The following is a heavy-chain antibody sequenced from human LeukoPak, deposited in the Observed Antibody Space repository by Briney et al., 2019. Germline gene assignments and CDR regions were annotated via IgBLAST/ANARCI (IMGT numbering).Heavy chain of an antibody. CDR3: ARDVRGYSYGPIGTNNWFDP. CDR2: INPSGGST. CDR1: GYTFTGYY. D-gene: IGHD5-18*01. J-gene: IGHJ5*02. V-gene: IGHV1-46*01. Sequence: ASVKVSCKASGYTFTGYYMHWVRQAPGQGLEWMGIINPSGGSTSYAQKFQGRVTMTRDMSTSTVYMELSSLRSEDTAVYYCARDVRGYSYGPIGTNNWFDPWGQETLVTVSS.